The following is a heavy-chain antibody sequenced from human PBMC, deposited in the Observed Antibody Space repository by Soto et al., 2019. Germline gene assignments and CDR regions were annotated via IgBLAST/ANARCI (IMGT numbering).Heavy chain of an antibody. CDR2: IYYTGST. CDR1: GGSISSGGLC. Sequence: QVQLQESGPGLVKSSQTLSLTCTVSGGSISSGGLCWDWIRQHPGQRLEWIGYIYYTGSTYYNPSLKSRLNISTDTYKNQFSVKMSSVTAADTAVYFCARGGDRYGAYNIFDYWGQGTLVTVSS. J-gene: IGHJ4*02. V-gene: IGHV4-31*03. CDR3: ARGGDRYGAYNIFDY. D-gene: IGHD4-17*01.